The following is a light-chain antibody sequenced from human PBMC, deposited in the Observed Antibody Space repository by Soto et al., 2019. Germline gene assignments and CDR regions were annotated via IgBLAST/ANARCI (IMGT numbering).Light chain of an antibody. CDR1: QSVSSN. J-gene: IGKJ2*01. CDR2: GAS. Sequence: IMMTQSPATLSVSPGEGATLSCRASQSVSSNLAWYQHKPGQAPRLLISGASTRATGTPARFSGSGSGTEFTLTISSLQSEDFAVYYCQQYNNWYTFGQGTRLEIK. V-gene: IGKV3-15*01. CDR3: QQYNNWYT.